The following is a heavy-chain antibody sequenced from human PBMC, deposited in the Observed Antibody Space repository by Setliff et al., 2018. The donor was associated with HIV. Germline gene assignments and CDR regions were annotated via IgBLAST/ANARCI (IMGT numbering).Heavy chain of an antibody. CDR1: GASITSGSFY. Sequence: SETLSLTCSVSGASITSGSFYWTWIRKPAGKGLEWIGHTYTNGRLNYNPSLQSRVAISMDTSRNRFSLTLSSVTAADTAVYYCARGRGDIVLLVYTYPPDYWGQGKLVTVSS. V-gene: IGHV4-61*09. J-gene: IGHJ4*02. CDR2: TYTNGRL. CDR3: ARGRGDIVLLVYTYPPDY. D-gene: IGHD2-8*02.